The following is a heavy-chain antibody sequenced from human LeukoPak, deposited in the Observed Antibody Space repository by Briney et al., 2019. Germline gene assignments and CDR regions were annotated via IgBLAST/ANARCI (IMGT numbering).Heavy chain of an antibody. D-gene: IGHD3-10*01. CDR1: GFTFSSYW. J-gene: IGHJ4*02. Sequence: GGSLRLSCAASGFTFSSYWMSWVRQAPGKGLEWVAFIPYDGSDKYYADSVKGRFTISRDNSKNTLYLQMNTLRADDTAVYYCASGSGTWSPDYWGQGTLVTVSS. V-gene: IGHV3-30*02. CDR3: ASGSGTWSPDY. CDR2: IPYDGSDK.